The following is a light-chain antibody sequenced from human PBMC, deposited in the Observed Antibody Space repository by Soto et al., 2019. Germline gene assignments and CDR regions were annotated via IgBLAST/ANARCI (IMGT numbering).Light chain of an antibody. CDR3: QQYGSSPWT. CDR1: QSVRSSH. J-gene: IGKJ1*01. V-gene: IGKV3-20*01. Sequence: EIVLTQSPGTLSLSPGGRATLSCSASQSVRSSHLAWYQQKPGQAPRLLLYGASTRATGIPDRFSGSGSGTDFTLTISRLEPEDFAVYYCQQYGSSPWTFGQGTKVDIK. CDR2: GAS.